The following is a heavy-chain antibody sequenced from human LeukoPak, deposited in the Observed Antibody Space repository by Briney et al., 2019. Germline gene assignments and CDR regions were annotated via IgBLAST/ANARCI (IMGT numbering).Heavy chain of an antibody. D-gene: IGHD3-10*01. CDR2: ISYDGSNK. CDR1: GFTFSSYT. V-gene: IGHV3-30-3*02. J-gene: IGHJ4*02. CDR3: ANDYRSGSFHDF. Sequence: GGSLRLSCAASGFTFSSYTMHWVRQAPGKGLEWVAVISYDGSNKYYAESVKGRFTISRDNSKNTLYLQMNTLRAEDTAVYYCANDYRSGSFHDFWGQGTLVTVSS.